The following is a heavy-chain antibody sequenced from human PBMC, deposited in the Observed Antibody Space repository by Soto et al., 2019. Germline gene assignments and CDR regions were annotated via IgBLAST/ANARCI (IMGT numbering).Heavy chain of an antibody. CDR2: MNPNSGNT. J-gene: IGHJ6*02. CDR3: ARHTYGDYTQYYYGMDV. Sequence: ASVKVSCKASGYTFTSYDINWVRQATGQGLEWMGWMNPNSGNTGYAQKFQGRVTMTRNTSISTAYMELSSLRSEDTAVYYCARHTYGDYTQYYYGMDVWGQGTTVTVS. D-gene: IGHD4-17*01. V-gene: IGHV1-8*01. CDR1: GYTFTSYD.